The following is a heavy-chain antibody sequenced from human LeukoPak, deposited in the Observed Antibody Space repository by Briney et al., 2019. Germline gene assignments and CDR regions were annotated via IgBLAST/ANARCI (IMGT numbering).Heavy chain of an antibody. Sequence: GGSLRLSCAASGFTSDDYATHWVRQAPGKGLEWVSGISWNSGSIDYADSVKGRFTISRDNAKNSLYLQMNSLRAEDTALYYCAKDDSYGGNSNFDYWGQGTLVTDSS. CDR3: AKDDSYGGNSNFDY. V-gene: IGHV3-9*02. CDR2: ISWNSGSI. J-gene: IGHJ4*02. D-gene: IGHD4-23*01. CDR1: GFTSDDYA.